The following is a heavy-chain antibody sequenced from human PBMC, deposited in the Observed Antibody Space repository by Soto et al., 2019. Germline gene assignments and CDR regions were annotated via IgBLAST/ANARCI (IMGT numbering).Heavy chain of an antibody. CDR1: GASISGFY. CDR3: AREGYKNFYYGMDV. J-gene: IGHJ6*02. V-gene: IGHV4-4*07. D-gene: IGHD5-12*01. Sequence: SETLSLTCRVSGASISGFYWTWISQCAGRGLEWIGHLYTNGSTNYNPSLKSRVTMSVDTSKNQFSLKLSSVTAADTALYYCAREGYKNFYYGMDVWGQGTPVTVSS. CDR2: LYTNGST.